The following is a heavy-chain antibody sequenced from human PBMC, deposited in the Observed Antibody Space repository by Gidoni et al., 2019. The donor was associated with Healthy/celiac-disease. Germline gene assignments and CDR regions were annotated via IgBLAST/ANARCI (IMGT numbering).Heavy chain of an antibody. V-gene: IGHV3-48*03. D-gene: IGHD4-4*01. J-gene: IGHJ6*02. CDR1: GFTFSSYE. CDR3: AGNTVTNPIYYYYYGMDV. Sequence: EVQLVESGGGLVQPGGSLRLSCAASGFTFSSYEMNWVRQAPGKGLEWVSYISSSGSTIYYADSVKGRFTISRDNAKNSLYLQMNSLRAEDTAVYYCAGNTVTNPIYYYYYGMDVWGQGTTVTVSS. CDR2: ISSSGSTI.